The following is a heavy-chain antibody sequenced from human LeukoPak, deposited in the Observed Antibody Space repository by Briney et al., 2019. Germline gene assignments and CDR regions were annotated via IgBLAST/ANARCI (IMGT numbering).Heavy chain of an antibody. CDR3: ARGAYCSSTSCYLGYYYYYMDV. D-gene: IGHD2-2*01. Sequence: SETLFLTCTVSGGSISSYYWSWLRQPAGKGLEWIGRIYTSGSTNYNPSLKSRVTMSVDTSKNQFSLKLSSVTAADTAVYCCARGAYCSSTSCYLGYYYYYMDVWGKGTTVTVSS. J-gene: IGHJ6*03. V-gene: IGHV4-4*07. CDR2: IYTSGST. CDR1: GGSISSYY.